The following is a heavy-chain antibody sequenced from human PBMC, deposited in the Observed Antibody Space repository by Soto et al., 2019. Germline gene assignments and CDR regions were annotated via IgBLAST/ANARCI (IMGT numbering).Heavy chain of an antibody. CDR3: ARAVSSWTGGRYFDY. CDR1: GGSISSSNW. V-gene: IGHV4-4*02. D-gene: IGHD7-27*01. J-gene: IGHJ4*02. CDR2: IYHSGST. Sequence: QVQLQESGPGLVKPSGTLSLTCAVSGGSISSSNWWSWVRQPPGKGLEWIGEIYHSGSTHYNPSLTTRVTISVDKSKNQCSLKLSSVTDADTAVYYCARAVSSWTGGRYFDYWGQGTLVTVAS.